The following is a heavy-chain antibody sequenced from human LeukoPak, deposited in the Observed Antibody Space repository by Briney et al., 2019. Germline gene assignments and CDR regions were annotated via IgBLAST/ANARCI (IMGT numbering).Heavy chain of an antibody. Sequence: ASVKVSCKASGYTFTGYYMHWVRQAPGQGLGWMGWINPNSGDTNYAQKFQGRVTMTRDTSISTAYMELSRLRSDDTAVYYCARNRGYCSSTSCYASDYYYYYMDVWGKGTTVTVSS. J-gene: IGHJ6*03. V-gene: IGHV1-2*02. CDR1: GYTFTGYY. CDR2: INPNSGDT. CDR3: ARNRGYCSSTSCYASDYYYYYMDV. D-gene: IGHD2-2*01.